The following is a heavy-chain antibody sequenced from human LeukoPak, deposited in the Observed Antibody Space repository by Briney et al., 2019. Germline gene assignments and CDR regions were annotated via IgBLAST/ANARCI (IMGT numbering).Heavy chain of an antibody. J-gene: IGHJ4*02. CDR1: GFTFSSYW. CDR3: ARTYYYDSSGPRFFDY. V-gene: IGHV3-7*01. Sequence: GGSLRLSCAASGFTFSSYWMSWVRQAPGKGLEWVANIKQDGSEKYYVDSVKGRFTISRDNAKNSLYLQMNSLRAEDTAVYYCARTYYYDSSGPRFFDYWGQGTLVTVSS. CDR2: IKQDGSEK. D-gene: IGHD3-22*01.